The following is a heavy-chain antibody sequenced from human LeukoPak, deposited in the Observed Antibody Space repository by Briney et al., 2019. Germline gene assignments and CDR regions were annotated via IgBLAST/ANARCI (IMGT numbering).Heavy chain of an antibody. CDR2: IIPIFGTA. CDR1: GGTFSSYA. V-gene: IGHV1-69*13. D-gene: IGHD4-17*01. CDR3: ARDPRDGDYDFGDY. J-gene: IGHJ4*02. Sequence: GASVKVSCKASGGTFSSYAISWVRQAPGQGLEWMGGIIPIFGTANYAQKFQGRVTITADESTSIAYMELRSLRSDDTAVYYCARDPRDGDYDFGDYWGQGTLVTVSS.